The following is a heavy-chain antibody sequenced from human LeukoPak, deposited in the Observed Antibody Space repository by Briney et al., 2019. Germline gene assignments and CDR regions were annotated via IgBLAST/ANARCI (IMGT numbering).Heavy chain of an antibody. CDR2: IYYSGST. J-gene: IGHJ1*01. Sequence: PSETLSLTCTVSGGSISSSSYYWGWIRQPPGKGLEWIGSIYYSGSTYYNPSLKSRVTISVDTSKNQFSLKLSSVTAADTAAYYCAREGSSGWYVSYFQHWGQGTLVTVSS. CDR1: GGSISSSSYY. D-gene: IGHD6-19*01. CDR3: AREGSSGWYVSYFQH. V-gene: IGHV4-39*07.